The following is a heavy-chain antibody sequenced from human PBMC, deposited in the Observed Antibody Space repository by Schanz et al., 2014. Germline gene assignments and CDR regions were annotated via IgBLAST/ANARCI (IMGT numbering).Heavy chain of an antibody. V-gene: IGHV3-11*04. J-gene: IGHJ4*02. CDR1: GFTFSDYY. CDR2: ISGSGSST. Sequence: VQLLESGGGLVQPGESLRLSCAASGFTFSDYYMAWIRQAPGKGLDWVSAISGSGSSTYYADSVKGRFTISRDNAKNSLYLQMNSLRAEDTAVYYCARSRGFDSIFDFWGRGTLVTVSS. CDR3: ARSRGFDSIFDF. D-gene: IGHD5-12*01.